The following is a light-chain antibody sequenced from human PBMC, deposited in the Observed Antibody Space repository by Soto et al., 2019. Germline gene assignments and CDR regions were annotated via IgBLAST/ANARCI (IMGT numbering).Light chain of an antibody. Sequence: EIGLTQSPASLSVSPGERATLSCRASQSLSRNLAWYQHKPGQAPRLLIYAASIRATGTPARFSGSGSGTEFTLAISSLQSEDSAVYYCQQYIDWPLYTFGQGTKLEIK. CDR2: AAS. CDR1: QSLSRN. V-gene: IGKV3-15*01. J-gene: IGKJ2*01. CDR3: QQYIDWPLYT.